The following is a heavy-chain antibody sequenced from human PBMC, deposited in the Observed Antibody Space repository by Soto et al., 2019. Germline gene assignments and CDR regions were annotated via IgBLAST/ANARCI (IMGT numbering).Heavy chain of an antibody. CDR1: GGSISSYY. J-gene: IGHJ4*02. Sequence: PSETLSLTCTVSGGSISSYYWSWIRQPPGKGLEWIGYIYYSGSTNYNPSLKSRVTISVATSKNQFSLKLSPVTAAATAVQYCAIGTEILEPSFDYWGQGTLVTVSS. V-gene: IGHV4-59*01. CDR3: AIGTEILEPSFDY. CDR2: IYYSGST.